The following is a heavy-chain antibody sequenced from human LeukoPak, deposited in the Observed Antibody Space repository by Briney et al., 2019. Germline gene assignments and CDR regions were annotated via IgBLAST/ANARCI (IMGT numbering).Heavy chain of an antibody. J-gene: IGHJ4*02. CDR3: ARRAGGYSHPYDY. CDR2: IYSGGTT. D-gene: IGHD4-23*01. V-gene: IGHV3-53*01. Sequence: PGGSLRLSCAVSGFIVSGNYMSWVRQAPGKGLEWVSLIYSGGTTYYADSVKGRFTISRDNSKNTLYLQMNSLRAEDTAVYYCARRAGGYSHPYDYWGQGILVTVSS. CDR1: GFIVSGNY.